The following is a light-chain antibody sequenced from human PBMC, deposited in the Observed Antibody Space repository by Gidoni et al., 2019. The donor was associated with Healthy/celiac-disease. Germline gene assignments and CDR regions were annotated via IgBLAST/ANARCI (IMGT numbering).Light chain of an antibody. J-gene: IGLJ3*02. CDR2: DDS. CDR3: QVWDSSSDHLWV. V-gene: IGLV3-21*04. Sequence: SYVLTQPPSVSVAPGKTARLTCGGNNIGSKSVHWYQQKPGQAPVLVIYDDSDRPSGIPERFSGSNSGNTATLTISRVEAGDEADYYCQVWDSSSDHLWVFGGGTKLTVL. CDR1: NIGSKS.